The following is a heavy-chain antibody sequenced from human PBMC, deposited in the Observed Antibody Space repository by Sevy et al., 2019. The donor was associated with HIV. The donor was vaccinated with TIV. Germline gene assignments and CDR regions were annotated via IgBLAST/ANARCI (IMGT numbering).Heavy chain of an antibody. Sequence: GGSLRLSCAASGFTFSSYAMSWVRQAPGKGLEWVSAISGSGGSTYYADSVKGRFTISRDNSKNTLYLQMNSLRAEDSAVYYCARDHPSSSWPSHFDFWGQGTLVTVSS. D-gene: IGHD6-13*01. J-gene: IGHJ4*02. CDR2: ISGSGGST. V-gene: IGHV3-23*01. CDR1: GFTFSSYA. CDR3: ARDHPSSSWPSHFDF.